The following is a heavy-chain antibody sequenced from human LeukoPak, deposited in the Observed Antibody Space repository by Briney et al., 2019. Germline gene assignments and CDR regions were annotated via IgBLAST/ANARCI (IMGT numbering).Heavy chain of an antibody. CDR1: GYSISSGYY. J-gene: IGHJ4*02. Sequence: SETLSLTCTVSGYSISSGYYWVWIRQPPGKGLEWIGSIYRSGSTNYNPSLKSRVTISVDTSKNQFSLKVSSVTAADTAVYYCARDPGQGYFDYWGQGTLVTVSS. D-gene: IGHD3-10*01. CDR3: ARDPGQGYFDY. CDR2: IYRSGST. V-gene: IGHV4-38-2*02.